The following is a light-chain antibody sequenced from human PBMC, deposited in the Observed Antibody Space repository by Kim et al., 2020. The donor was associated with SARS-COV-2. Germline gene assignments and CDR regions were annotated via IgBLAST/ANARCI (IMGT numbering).Light chain of an antibody. J-gene: IGKJ1*01. CDR1: RLILTY. Sequence: SPGRAAPASWRASRLILTYLACYQQKPGQAPRLLIYGASTRATGIPASFSGSGSGTEFTLTISSLQPEDFVVYYCQQYYNWPQTFGQGTKVDIK. CDR2: GAS. CDR3: QQYYNWPQT. V-gene: IGKV3-15*01.